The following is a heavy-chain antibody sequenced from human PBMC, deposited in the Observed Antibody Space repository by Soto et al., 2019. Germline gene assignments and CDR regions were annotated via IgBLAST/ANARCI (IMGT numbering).Heavy chain of an antibody. CDR3: ARAMDTAMASKDNWFDP. Sequence: VGSLRLSCAASGFTFSSYAMHWVRQAPGKGLEWVAVISYDENNRYYTDSVKGRFTISRDNSKNTLYLQVNSLRAEDTAVYYCARAMDTAMASKDNWFDPWGQGTLVTVSS. CDR2: ISYDENNR. CDR1: GFTFSSYA. J-gene: IGHJ5*02. D-gene: IGHD5-18*01. V-gene: IGHV3-30-3*01.